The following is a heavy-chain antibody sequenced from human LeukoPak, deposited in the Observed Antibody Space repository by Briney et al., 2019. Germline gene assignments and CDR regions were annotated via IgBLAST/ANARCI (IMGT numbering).Heavy chain of an antibody. CDR1: GFTSSSYW. CDR3: ARVPDTYYYYGMDV. V-gene: IGHV3-74*01. Sequence: GGSLRLSCAASGFTSSSYWMHWVRQAPGKGLVWVSRINSDGSSTSYADSVKGRFTISRDNAKNTLYLQMNSLRAEDTAVYYCARVPDTYYYYGMDVWGQGTTVTVSS. J-gene: IGHJ6*02. D-gene: IGHD5-18*01. CDR2: INSDGSST.